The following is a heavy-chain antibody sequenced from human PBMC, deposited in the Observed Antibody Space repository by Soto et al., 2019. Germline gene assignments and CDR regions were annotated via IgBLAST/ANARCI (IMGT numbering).Heavy chain of an antibody. V-gene: IGHV3-9*01. CDR1: GFTFDDYA. CDR3: AKGSSYYYYGMDV. J-gene: IGHJ6*02. CDR2: ISWNSGSI. Sequence: SLRLSCAASGFTFDDYAMHWVRQAPGKGLEWVSGISWNSGSIGYADSVKGRFTISRDNAKNSLYLQMNSLRAEDTALYYCAKGSSYYYYGMDVWGQGTTVTVSS.